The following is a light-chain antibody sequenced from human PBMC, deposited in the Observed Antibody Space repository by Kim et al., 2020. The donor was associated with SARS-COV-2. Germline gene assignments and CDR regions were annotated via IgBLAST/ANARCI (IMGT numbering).Light chain of an antibody. CDR1: EDVRGD. J-gene: IGKJ1*01. V-gene: IGKV3-15*01. Sequence: SPGDRATLSCRTSEDVRGDLAWYQQRPGQAPRLLIYDASTRATDIPARISGSGSGTEFTLTITNLQSDDFSIYYCQQYHSRPPWMFGQGTKVEIK. CDR2: DAS. CDR3: QQYHSRPPWM.